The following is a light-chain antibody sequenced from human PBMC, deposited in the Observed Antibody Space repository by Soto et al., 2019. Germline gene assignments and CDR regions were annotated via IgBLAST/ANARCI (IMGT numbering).Light chain of an antibody. V-gene: IGLV2-14*01. CDR1: SSDVGGYKY. CDR2: EVG. CDR3: SSYTSSSTLV. Sequence: QSVLTQPASGSGSPGQSITISCSGTSSDVGGYKYVSWYQQHPGKAPKLMIYEVGNRPSGVSQRFSGYKSGNTASLTIFGLQAEDEADYYCSSYTSSSTLVFGGGTKLTVL. J-gene: IGLJ3*02.